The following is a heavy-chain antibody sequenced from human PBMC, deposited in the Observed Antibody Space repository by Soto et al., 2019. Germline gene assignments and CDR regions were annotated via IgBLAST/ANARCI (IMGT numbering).Heavy chain of an antibody. CDR2: IVPILGTP. CDR3: ARELERHNYYYGMDV. J-gene: IGHJ6*02. V-gene: IGHV1-69*01. D-gene: IGHD1-1*01. Sequence: QVPLVQSGAEVKKPGSSVKVSCKASGGTFTSYAVVWVRQAPGQGLEWMGGIVPILGTPKYAQRFQGRVSLTADGSWSTVYMELSSLRYDDTAIYYCARELERHNYYYGMDVWGQGTTVTVSS. CDR1: GGTFTSYA.